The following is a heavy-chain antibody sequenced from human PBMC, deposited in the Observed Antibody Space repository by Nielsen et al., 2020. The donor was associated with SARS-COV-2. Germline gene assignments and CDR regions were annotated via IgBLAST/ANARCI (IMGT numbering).Heavy chain of an antibody. CDR1: GFTVSSNY. J-gene: IGHJ6*02. Sequence: GESLKISCAASGFTVSSNYMSWVRQAPGKGLAWVSVIYSGGSTYYADSVKGRFTISRDNSKNTLYLQMNSLRAEDTAVYYCARDPPGAYYYYGMDVWGQGTTVTVSS. D-gene: IGHD3-10*01. CDR2: IYSGGST. CDR3: ARDPPGAYYYYGMDV. V-gene: IGHV3-53*01.